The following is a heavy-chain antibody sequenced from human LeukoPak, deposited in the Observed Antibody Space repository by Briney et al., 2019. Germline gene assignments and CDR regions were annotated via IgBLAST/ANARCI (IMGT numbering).Heavy chain of an antibody. Sequence: GGSLRLSCAASGFTFSSHWMSWVRQAPGKGLEWVSVISGSGDTTYYADSVKGRFTISRDNSKNTLYLQMNSLRAGDTAVYYCANLWVTGMDNWGQGTLVTVSS. J-gene: IGHJ4*02. CDR2: ISGSGDTT. V-gene: IGHV3-23*01. CDR1: GFTFSSHW. CDR3: ANLWVTGMDN. D-gene: IGHD2-21*02.